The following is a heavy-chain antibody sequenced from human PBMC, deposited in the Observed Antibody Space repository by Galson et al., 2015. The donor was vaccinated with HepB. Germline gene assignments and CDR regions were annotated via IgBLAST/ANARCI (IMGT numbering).Heavy chain of an antibody. V-gene: IGHV3-30*04. J-gene: IGHJ6*02. CDR3: ARVKTSDCSGGRCFQRPYFYYYALDV. Sequence: SLRLSCAASGFTFSNYAMHRVRQAPGKGLGWVALIVYDGSNKYYADSVTGRFSISRDNSKNTLYLQLNSLRAEDTAVYYCARVKTSDCSGGRCFQRPYFYYYALDVWGQGTTVTVSS. D-gene: IGHD2-15*01. CDR1: GFTFSNYA. CDR2: IVYDGSNK.